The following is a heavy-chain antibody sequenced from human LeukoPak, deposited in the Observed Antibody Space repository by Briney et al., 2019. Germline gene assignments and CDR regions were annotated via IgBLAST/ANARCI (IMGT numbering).Heavy chain of an antibody. J-gene: IGHJ4*02. CDR2: FDPEDGET. CDR1: GYTLTELS. D-gene: IGHD3-22*01. Sequence: GASVKVSCKVSGYTLTELSMHWVRQAPGKGLEWMGGFDPEDGETIYAQKFQGRVTMTEDTSTDTAYMELSSLRSEDTAVYYCVGTADYYGGSGYHPFWGQGTLVTVSS. CDR3: VGTADYYGGSGYHPF. V-gene: IGHV1-24*01.